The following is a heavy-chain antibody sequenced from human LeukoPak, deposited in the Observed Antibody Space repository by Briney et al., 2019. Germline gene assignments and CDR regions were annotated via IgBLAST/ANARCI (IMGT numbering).Heavy chain of an antibody. D-gene: IGHD3-22*01. V-gene: IGHV4-30-2*01. J-gene: IGHJ3*02. CDR3: ARKTDSSGYYAAFDI. CDR2: IYHSGST. Sequence: SETLSLTCTVSGGSISSGGYYWSWIRQPPGKGLEWIGYIYHSGSTYYNPSLKSRVTISVDRSKNQFSLKLSSVTAADTAVYYCARKTDSSGYYAAFDIWGQGTMVTVSS. CDR1: GGSISSGGYY.